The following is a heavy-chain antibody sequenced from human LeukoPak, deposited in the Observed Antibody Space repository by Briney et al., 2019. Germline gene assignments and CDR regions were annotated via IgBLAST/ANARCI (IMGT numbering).Heavy chain of an antibody. Sequence: GGSLRLSCAASGFIFDDYAMHWVRQAPGKGLEWVSGISWNSGSIGYADSVMGRFSISRDNAKNSLYLQMNSLRAEDTALYYCAKEMATRNGPFDYWGQGTLVTVS. D-gene: IGHD5-24*01. CDR3: AKEMATRNGPFDY. J-gene: IGHJ4*02. CDR2: ISWNSGSI. CDR1: GFIFDDYA. V-gene: IGHV3-9*01.